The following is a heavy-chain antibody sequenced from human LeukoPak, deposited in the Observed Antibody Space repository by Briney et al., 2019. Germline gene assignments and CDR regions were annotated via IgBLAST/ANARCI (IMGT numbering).Heavy chain of an antibody. V-gene: IGHV3-30*18. CDR2: ISYDGSNK. Sequence: GRSLRLSCAASGFTFSSYGMHWVRQAPDKGLEWVAVISYDGSNKCYADSVKGRFTISRDNSKNTLYLQMNSLRAEDTAVYYCANDYGDHRTPYYWGQGTLVTVSS. J-gene: IGHJ4*02. CDR3: ANDYGDHRTPYY. CDR1: GFTFSSYG. D-gene: IGHD4-17*01.